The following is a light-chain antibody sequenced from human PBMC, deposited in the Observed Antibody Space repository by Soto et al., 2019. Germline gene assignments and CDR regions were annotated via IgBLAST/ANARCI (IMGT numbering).Light chain of an antibody. Sequence: EIVLAQSPAPLSLSPGERTPPSCRASQSVSSYLAWYQQKTGQXTXXLIYDASNRATGIPARFSGSGSGTDFTLTISSLEPEDVAVYYCQQRSNWPPGFGQGTRLEI. CDR2: DAS. J-gene: IGKJ5*01. V-gene: IGKV3-11*01. CDR1: QSVSSY. CDR3: QQRSNWPPG.